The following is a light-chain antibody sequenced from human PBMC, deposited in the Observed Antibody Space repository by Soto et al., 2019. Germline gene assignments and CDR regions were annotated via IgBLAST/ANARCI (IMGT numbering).Light chain of an antibody. J-gene: IGKJ1*01. V-gene: IGKV3-20*01. Sequence: ELVLTQSPVALSLSSGERATLSCRASQSVSSTLLTLYQQKPGQAPRLLIYGVSSRATGIPDSFSGSGSGTNFTLSISRVEPENFADYSCQHYGDSSWTFGQGSRVAIK. CDR1: QSVSSTL. CDR3: QHYGDSSWT. CDR2: GVS.